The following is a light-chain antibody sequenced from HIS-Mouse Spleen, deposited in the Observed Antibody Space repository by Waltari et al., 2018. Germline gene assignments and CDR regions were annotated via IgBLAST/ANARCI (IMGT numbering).Light chain of an antibody. CDR1: SSDVGGYKY. V-gene: IGLV2-11*01. CDR3: CSYAGSYTYV. Sequence: QSALTQHRSVSGPPGQSVTISCTGPSSDVGGYKYVFWYQQHPGKAPKLMIYDVSKRPSGVPDRFSGSKSGNTASLTISGLQAEDEADYYCCSYAGSYTYVFGTGTKVTVL. J-gene: IGLJ1*01. CDR2: DVS.